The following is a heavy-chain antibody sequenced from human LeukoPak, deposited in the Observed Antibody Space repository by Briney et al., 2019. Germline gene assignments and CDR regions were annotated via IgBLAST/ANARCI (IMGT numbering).Heavy chain of an antibody. D-gene: IGHD5-12*01. CDR1: GYTFTDYY. J-gene: IGHJ4*02. Sequence: ASVTVSFKASGYTFTDYYLHWVRQAPGQGLEWVGWIHPNSGATHYPQKFQGRLTRTRDTSISTAYMELTRLRSDDTAVYYCARDMGRYSGYDYDYWGQGTLVTASS. CDR2: IHPNSGAT. V-gene: IGHV1-2*02. CDR3: ARDMGRYSGYDYDY.